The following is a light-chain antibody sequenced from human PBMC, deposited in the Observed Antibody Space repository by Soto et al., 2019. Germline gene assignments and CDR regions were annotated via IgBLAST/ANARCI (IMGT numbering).Light chain of an antibody. Sequence: ESVLTQSPGTLSLSPGERATLSCRASQSVNSRFLAWYQQKPGQAPRLLIYGASNRATGIPDRFSGSGSGTDFTLTISRLEPEDFAVYYCQQYGSSGTFGQGTKVDIK. J-gene: IGKJ1*01. V-gene: IGKV3-20*01. CDR1: QSVNSRF. CDR3: QQYGSSGT. CDR2: GAS.